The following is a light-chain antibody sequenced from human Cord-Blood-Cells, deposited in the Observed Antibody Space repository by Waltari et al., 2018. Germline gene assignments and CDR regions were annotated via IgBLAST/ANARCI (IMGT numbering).Light chain of an antibody. CDR3: CSYAGSSTWV. CDR2: EGS. Sequence: QSALTQPASVSGSPGQSITISCTATSRDVGSYNLFSWYQQHQGNAPKLMIYEGSKRPSGVSNRFSGSKSGNTASLTISGLQAEDEADYYCCSYAGSSTWVFGGGTKLTVL. V-gene: IGLV2-23*01. J-gene: IGLJ3*02. CDR1: SRDVGSYNL.